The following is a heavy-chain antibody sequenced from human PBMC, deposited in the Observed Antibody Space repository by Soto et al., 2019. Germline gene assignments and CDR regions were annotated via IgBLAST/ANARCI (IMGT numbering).Heavy chain of an antibody. D-gene: IGHD2-21*01. J-gene: IGHJ3*01. CDR3: AHAYGGPTWPTDAFDV. CDR2: IYWDDDK. Sequence: QITLKESGPTLVKPTQPLTLTCTFSGFSLSADGVGVGWIRQPPGKALEWLALIYWDDDKRYRPSLKSRLTTAKDTSKNQAVLTMTNMHPVATATYYCAHAYGGPTWPTDAFDVWGQGTVVTVSS. CDR1: GFSLSADGVG. V-gene: IGHV2-5*02.